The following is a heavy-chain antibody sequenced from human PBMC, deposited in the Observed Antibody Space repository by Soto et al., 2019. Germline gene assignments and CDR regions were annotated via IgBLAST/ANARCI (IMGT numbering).Heavy chain of an antibody. CDR3: AKRHIGSGTYHYFDY. V-gene: IGHV3-23*01. CDR1: GFTFRRYG. J-gene: IGHJ4*02. Sequence: EVQLLESGGGLVQPGGSLRLSCAASGFTFRRYGMSWVRQAPGKGLEWVSGISDSGGSSYYADSVKGRFTISRDNSKNTLYLQMNSLRVEDTAVYYCAKRHIGSGTYHYFDYWGQGPLVTVSS. D-gene: IGHD3-10*01. CDR2: ISDSGGSS.